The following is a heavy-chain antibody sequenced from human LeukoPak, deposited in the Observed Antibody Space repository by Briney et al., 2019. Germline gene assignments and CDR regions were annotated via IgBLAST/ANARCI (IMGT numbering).Heavy chain of an antibody. CDR1: GFTFNTYG. J-gene: IGHJ4*02. CDR2: ISGSGGST. Sequence: GGSLRLSCAASGFTFNTYGMSWVRQAPGKGLEWVSAISGSGGSTYYADSVKGRFTISRDNSKNTLYLQMNSLRAEDTAVYYCAKRGITMVRGVLPYYFDYWGQGTLVTVSS. V-gene: IGHV3-23*01. D-gene: IGHD3-10*01. CDR3: AKRGITMVRGVLPYYFDY.